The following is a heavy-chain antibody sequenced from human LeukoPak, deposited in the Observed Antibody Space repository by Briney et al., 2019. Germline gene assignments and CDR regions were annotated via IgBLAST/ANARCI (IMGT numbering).Heavy chain of an antibody. CDR3: ARVWPKYYYGSGSYPNWFDP. V-gene: IGHV4-34*01. Sequence: SETLSLTCAVYGGSFSGYYWSWIRQPPGKGLEWIGEINHSGSTNYNPSLKSRVTISVDTSKNQFSLKLSSVTAADTAVYYCARVWPKYYYGSGSYPNWFDPWGQGTLVTVSS. CDR2: INHSGST. D-gene: IGHD3-10*01. J-gene: IGHJ5*02. CDR1: GGSFSGYY.